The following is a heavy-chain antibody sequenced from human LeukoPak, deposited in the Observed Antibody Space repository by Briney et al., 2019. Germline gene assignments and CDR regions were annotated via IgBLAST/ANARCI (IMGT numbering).Heavy chain of an antibody. J-gene: IGHJ4*02. Sequence: SETLSLTCTVSSYSISSGYYWGWIRQPPGKGLEWIGNIYHSGNTYYKPSLKSRVTISVDTSKNQFSLKLSSVTAADTAVYYCARVTSRLGVCDYWGQGTLVTVSS. D-gene: IGHD2-8*01. CDR2: IYHSGNT. CDR3: ARVTSRLGVCDY. CDR1: SYSISSGYY. V-gene: IGHV4-38-2*02.